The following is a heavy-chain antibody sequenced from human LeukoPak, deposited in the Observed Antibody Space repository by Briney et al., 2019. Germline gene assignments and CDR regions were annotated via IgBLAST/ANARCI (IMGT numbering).Heavy chain of an antibody. Sequence: GGSLRLSCATSGFTFSSYAMTWVRQAPGKGLEWVSAISGSGGSTYFADSVKGRFTISRDNSKSTMYLQMNSLRAEDTAVYYCAKFPRYCSDGICYNRYGMDVWGQGTTVTVSS. J-gene: IGHJ6*02. D-gene: IGHD2-15*01. V-gene: IGHV3-23*01. CDR3: AKFPRYCSDGICYNRYGMDV. CDR1: GFTFSSYA. CDR2: ISGSGGST.